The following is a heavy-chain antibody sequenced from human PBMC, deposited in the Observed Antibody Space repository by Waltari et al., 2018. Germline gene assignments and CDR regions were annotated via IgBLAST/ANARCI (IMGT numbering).Heavy chain of an antibody. CDR2: ISGHGHDR. D-gene: IGHD3-10*01. CDR1: GFSLRNNA. CDR3: ARDRVPGSHYYGMDV. Sequence: QIQLVESGGGVVQPGVSLRTSCAASGFSLRNNAIPWDRPGPGKGVDWVSVISGHGHDRYYADSVKGRFTISRDNSESTLYLQMNSLRVEDTAVFYCARDRVPGSHYYGMDVWGQGTTVIVSS. J-gene: IGHJ6*02. V-gene: IGHV3-30-3*01.